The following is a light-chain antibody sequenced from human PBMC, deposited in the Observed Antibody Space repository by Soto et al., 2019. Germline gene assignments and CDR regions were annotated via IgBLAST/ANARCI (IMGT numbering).Light chain of an antibody. CDR3: QQYNSYEWT. CDR2: KAS. Sequence: DIQMTQSPSTLSASVGDRVTITCRASQSISIWLAWYQQKPGKAPKLLIYKASSLESGVPSRFSGSGSGTEFTPTISGLQPDDFATYYCQQYNSYEWTFGQGTKVDIK. CDR1: QSISIW. J-gene: IGKJ1*01. V-gene: IGKV1-5*03.